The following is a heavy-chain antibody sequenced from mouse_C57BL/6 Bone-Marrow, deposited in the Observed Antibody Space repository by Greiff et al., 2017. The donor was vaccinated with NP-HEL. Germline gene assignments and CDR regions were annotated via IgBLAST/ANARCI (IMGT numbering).Heavy chain of an antibody. V-gene: IGHV1-78*01. D-gene: IGHD3-1*01. CDR3: ARVGLPYYAMDY. CDR2: IYPRDGST. Sequence: QVQLQQSDAELVKPGASVKISCKVSGYTFTDHTIHWMKQRPEQGLEWIGYIYPRDGSTKYNEKFKSKATLTVDKPSSTAYMQLSSLTSEDSAVYYCARVGLPYYAMDYWGQGTSVTVSS. J-gene: IGHJ4*01. CDR1: GYTFTDHT.